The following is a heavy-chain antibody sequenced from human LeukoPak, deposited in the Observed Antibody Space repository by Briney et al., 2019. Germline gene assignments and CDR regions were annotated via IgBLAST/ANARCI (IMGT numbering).Heavy chain of an antibody. CDR3: ARGSAADDFDY. CDR1: GYTFTSYD. V-gene: IGHV1-8*03. Sequence: ASVKVSCKASGYTFTSYDISWVRRATGQGLEWMGWMSPNSGNTGYAQKFQGRVTITRNTSISTAYMELSSLRSDDTAVYYCARGSAADDFDYWGQGTLVTVSS. D-gene: IGHD6-25*01. J-gene: IGHJ4*02. CDR2: MSPNSGNT.